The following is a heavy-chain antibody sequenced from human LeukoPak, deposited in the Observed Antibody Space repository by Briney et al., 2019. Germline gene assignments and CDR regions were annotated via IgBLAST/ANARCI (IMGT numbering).Heavy chain of an antibody. CDR1: GGSFSGYY. Sequence: SETLSLTCAVYGGSFSGYYWSWIRQPPGKGLEWIGEINHSGSTNYNPSLKSRVTISVDTSKNQFSLKLSSVTAADTAVYYCARRGRGYYDSSGYLAMNYWGQGTLVTVSS. CDR2: INHSGST. D-gene: IGHD3-22*01. J-gene: IGHJ4*02. V-gene: IGHV4-34*01. CDR3: ARRGRGYYDSSGYLAMNY.